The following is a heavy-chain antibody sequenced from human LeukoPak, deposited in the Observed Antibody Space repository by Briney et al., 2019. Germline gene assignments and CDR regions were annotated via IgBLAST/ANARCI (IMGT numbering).Heavy chain of an antibody. CDR2: IYHSGST. Sequence: SETLSLTCTVSGYSISSGYYWGWIRQPPGKGLEWIGSIYHSGSTYYNPSLKSRVTISVDTSKNQFSLKLSSVTTADTAVYYCARRNTPAPFDYWGQGTLVTVSS. V-gene: IGHV4-38-2*02. CDR1: GYSISSGYY. J-gene: IGHJ4*02. CDR3: ARRNTPAPFDY. D-gene: IGHD1-14*01.